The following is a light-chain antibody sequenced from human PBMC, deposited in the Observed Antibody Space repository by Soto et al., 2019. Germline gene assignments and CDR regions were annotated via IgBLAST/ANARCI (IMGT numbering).Light chain of an antibody. Sequence: DIQMTQSPSTLSASVGDRVTITCRASQSISSWLAWYQQKPGKAPKLLIYKASSLESGVPSRFSGSGSGTEFTLTIGSLQPDDFATYYCQHYNSDSLMYTFGLGTKLEIK. CDR1: QSISSW. J-gene: IGKJ2*01. CDR2: KAS. V-gene: IGKV1-5*03. CDR3: QHYNSDSLMYT.